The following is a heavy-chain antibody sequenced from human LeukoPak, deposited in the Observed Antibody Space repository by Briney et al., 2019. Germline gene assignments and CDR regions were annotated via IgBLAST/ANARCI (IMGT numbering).Heavy chain of an antibody. CDR3: ARPTSGSYSAHFDY. CDR2: INHSGST. D-gene: IGHD1-26*01. J-gene: IGHJ4*02. CDR1: GGSFSGYY. V-gene: IGHV4-34*01. Sequence: SETLSLTCAVYGGSFSGYYWSWIRQPPVKALEWIGEINHSGSTNYNPSLKSRVTISVDTSKNQFSLKLSSVTAADTAVYYCARPTSGSYSAHFDYWGQGTLVTVSS.